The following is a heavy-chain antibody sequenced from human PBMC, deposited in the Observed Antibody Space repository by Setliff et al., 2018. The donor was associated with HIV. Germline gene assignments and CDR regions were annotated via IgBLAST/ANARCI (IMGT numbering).Heavy chain of an antibody. CDR1: GFRFRDHW. D-gene: IGHD1-26*01. CDR3: ARPIEWGHPARFDS. J-gene: IGHJ5*01. V-gene: IGHV3-7*03. CDR2: INEDGSED. Sequence: GGSLRLSCSISGFRFRDHWMSWVRQAPGKGLEWVANINEDGSEDYYADSVEGRFTISRDNAKDSVYLEINGLRVDDMGIYFCARPIEWGHPARFDSWGQGTVVTVSS.